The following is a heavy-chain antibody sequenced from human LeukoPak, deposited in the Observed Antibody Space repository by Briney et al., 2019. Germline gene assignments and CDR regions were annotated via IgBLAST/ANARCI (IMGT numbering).Heavy chain of an antibody. J-gene: IGHJ5*02. CDR1: GGSISSYY. D-gene: IGHD6-13*01. Sequence: SETLSLTCTVSGGSISSYYWSWIRQPPGNGLEWIGYIYYSGSTNYNPSLKSRVTISVDTSKNQFSLKLSSVTAADTAVYYCAREMSVSSSWHVPHNWFDPWSQGTLVTVSS. V-gene: IGHV4-59*01. CDR3: AREMSVSSSWHVPHNWFDP. CDR2: IYYSGST.